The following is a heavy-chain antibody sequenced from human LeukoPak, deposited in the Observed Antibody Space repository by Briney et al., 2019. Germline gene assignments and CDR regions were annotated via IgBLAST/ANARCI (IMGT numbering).Heavy chain of an antibody. CDR1: GYTFTGYY. Sequence: ASVKVSCKASGYTFTGYYMHWVRQAPGQGLEWMGWINPNSGGTNYAQKFQGRVTVTRDTSISTAYMELSRLRSDDTAVYYCARGRINIAVAGTPINWFDPWGQGTLVTVSS. V-gene: IGHV1-2*02. CDR3: ARGRINIAVAGTPINWFDP. D-gene: IGHD6-19*01. J-gene: IGHJ5*02. CDR2: INPNSGGT.